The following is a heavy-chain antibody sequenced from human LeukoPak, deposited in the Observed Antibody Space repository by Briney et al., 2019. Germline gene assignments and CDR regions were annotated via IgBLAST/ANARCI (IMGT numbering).Heavy chain of an antibody. Sequence: ASVKVSCKASGYTFNNYGISWVRQAPGQGLEWMEWISTYTGNTNYAQKLQGRVTMTTDTSTSTAYMELRSLRSDDTAVYYCARRSGYNYYYMDVWGKGTTVTVSS. CDR3: ARRSGYNYYYMDV. D-gene: IGHD3-10*01. V-gene: IGHV1-18*01. CDR2: ISTYTGNT. CDR1: GYTFNNYG. J-gene: IGHJ6*03.